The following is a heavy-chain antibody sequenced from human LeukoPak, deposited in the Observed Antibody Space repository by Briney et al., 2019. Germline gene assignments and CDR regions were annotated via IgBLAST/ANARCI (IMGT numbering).Heavy chain of an antibody. CDR1: GYTFTGYY. D-gene: IGHD1-26*01. Sequence: ASVTVSCRASGYTFTGYYMHWVRQAPGQGLEWMGWINPNSGGTNYAQKFQGRVTMTRDTSISTAYMELSRLRSDDTAVYYCAREGVSGSYLEYWGQGTLVTSPQ. V-gene: IGHV1-2*02. J-gene: IGHJ4*02. CDR3: AREGVSGSYLEY. CDR2: INPNSGGT.